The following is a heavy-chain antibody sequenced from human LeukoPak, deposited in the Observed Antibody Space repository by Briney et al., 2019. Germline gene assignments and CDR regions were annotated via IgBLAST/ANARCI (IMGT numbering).Heavy chain of an antibody. CDR1: GFSFRNYA. V-gene: IGHV3-23*01. Sequence: PGGSLRLSRAASGFSFRNYAMSWVRQAPGKGLEWVSSISDSGGATYYADSVKGRLTISRDNSRNTLYLQLNSLGADDTAVYYCAKIAPWGAVTTTDGFDYWGQGTLVTVSS. J-gene: IGHJ4*02. CDR3: AKIAPWGAVTTTDGFDY. CDR2: ISDSGGAT. D-gene: IGHD4-17*01.